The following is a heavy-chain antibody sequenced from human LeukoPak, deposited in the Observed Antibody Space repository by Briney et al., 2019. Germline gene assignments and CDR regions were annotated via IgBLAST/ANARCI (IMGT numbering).Heavy chain of an antibody. CDR1: GFTFSSYS. J-gene: IGHJ5*02. CDR3: ARGTSYSPNWFDP. Sequence: TGGSLRLSCAASGFTFSSYSMNWVRQAPGKGLEWVSSISSSSSYIYYADSVKGRFTISRDNAKNSLYLQMNSLRAEDTAVYYCARGTSYSPNWFDPWGQGTLVTVSS. CDR2: ISSSSSYI. V-gene: IGHV3-21*01. D-gene: IGHD2-2*01.